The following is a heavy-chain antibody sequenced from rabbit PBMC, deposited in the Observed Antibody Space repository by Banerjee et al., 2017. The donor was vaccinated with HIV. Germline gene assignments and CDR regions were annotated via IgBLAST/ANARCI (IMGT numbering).Heavy chain of an antibody. CDR3: ARRYNSNSGGCYNL. J-gene: IGHJ4*01. D-gene: IGHD1-1*01. CDR2: INTGSDST. V-gene: IGHV1S40*01. Sequence: QSLEESGGDLVKPGASLTLTCTASGFDLSSYYYMCWVRQAPGKGLEWIGCINTGSDSTYYASWAKGRFTIPKTSSTTVTLQMTSLTAADTATYFCARRYNSNSGGCYNLWGPGTLVTVS. CDR1: GFDLSSYYY.